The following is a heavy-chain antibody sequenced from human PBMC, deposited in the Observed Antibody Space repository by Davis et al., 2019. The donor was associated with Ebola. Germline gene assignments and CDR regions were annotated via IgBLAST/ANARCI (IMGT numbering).Heavy chain of an antibody. CDR3: ARGSSYLLPKGAFDI. CDR1: GGSFSGYY. V-gene: IGHV4-34*01. J-gene: IGHJ3*02. D-gene: IGHD3-10*01. Sequence: SETLSLTCAVYGGSFSGYYWSWTRQPPGKGLEWIGEINHSGSTNYNPSLKSRVTISVDTSKNQFSLKLSSVTAADTAVYYCARGSSYLLPKGAFDIWGQGTMVTVSS. CDR2: INHSGST.